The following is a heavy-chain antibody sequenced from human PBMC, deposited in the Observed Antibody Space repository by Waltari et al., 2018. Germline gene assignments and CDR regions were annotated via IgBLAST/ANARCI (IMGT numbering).Heavy chain of an antibody. CDR1: EFTSSSYA. CDR3: ARDYCDRTNCHGMDV. Sequence: QVQLVESGGGVVQPGRSLRLYCADSEFTSSSYAMHWVRPAPGKGLELVAVISYNERNIYYVDSVKGRFIISRDNSNKMLYLQMNNLRTEDTAVYYCARDYCDRTNCHGMDVWGQGTTVIVSS. CDR2: ISYNERNI. D-gene: IGHD3-22*01. J-gene: IGHJ6*02. V-gene: IGHV3-30*04.